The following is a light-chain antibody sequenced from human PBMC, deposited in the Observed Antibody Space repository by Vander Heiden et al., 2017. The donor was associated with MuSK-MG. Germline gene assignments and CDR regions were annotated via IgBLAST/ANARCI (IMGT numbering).Light chain of an antibody. J-gene: IGKJ4*01. Sequence: DIQMTQSPSSLSASVGDRVTITCRASQSIGTYLNWYHQKPGKAPKFLIYAASNLESGGPSRFSGSGSGTDFTLTVSNLQPEDFATYYCQQSDSLPLTFGGGTKVEI. CDR2: AAS. CDR1: QSIGTY. V-gene: IGKV1-39*01. CDR3: QQSDSLPLT.